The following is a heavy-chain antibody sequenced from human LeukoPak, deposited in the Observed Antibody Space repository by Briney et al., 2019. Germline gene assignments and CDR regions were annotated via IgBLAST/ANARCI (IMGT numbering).Heavy chain of an antibody. D-gene: IGHD3-3*02. Sequence: SETLSLTCTVSGGSISSYYWSWVRQPPGKGLEWIGYIYYSGSTYYNPSLKSRVTISVDTSKNQFSLKLSSVTAADTAVYYCARSIFGYYGLDVWGQGTTVTVSS. CDR3: ARSIFGYYGLDV. J-gene: IGHJ6*02. CDR1: GGSISSYY. V-gene: IGHV4-59*12. CDR2: IYYSGST.